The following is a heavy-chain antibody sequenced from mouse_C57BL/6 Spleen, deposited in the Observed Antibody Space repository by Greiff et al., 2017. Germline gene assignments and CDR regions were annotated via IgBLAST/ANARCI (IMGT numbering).Heavy chain of an antibody. V-gene: IGHV1-26*01. CDR2: INPNNGGT. J-gene: IGHJ4*01. Sequence: VQLQQSGPELVKPGASVKISCKASGYTFTDYYMNWVKQSHGKSLEWIGDINPNNGGTSYNQKFKGKATLTVDKSSSTAYMELRSLTSEDSAVYYCAIDSSGYDYYAMDYWGQGTSVTVSS. D-gene: IGHD3-2*02. CDR1: GYTFTDYY. CDR3: AIDSSGYDYYAMDY.